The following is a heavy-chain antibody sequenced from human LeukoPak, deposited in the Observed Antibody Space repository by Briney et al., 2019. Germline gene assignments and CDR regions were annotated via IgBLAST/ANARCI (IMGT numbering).Heavy chain of an antibody. Sequence: PGGSLRLSCAASGFTVSSSYMNWVRQAPGKGLEWVSVIYSGGNTCYAESVKGRFSISRDNSKNTLYLQMSSLRAEDTAVYYCARERAPIENWGQGTLVTVSS. D-gene: IGHD2/OR15-2a*01. CDR3: ARERAPIEN. CDR1: GFTVSSSY. V-gene: IGHV3-66*01. J-gene: IGHJ4*02. CDR2: IYSGGNT.